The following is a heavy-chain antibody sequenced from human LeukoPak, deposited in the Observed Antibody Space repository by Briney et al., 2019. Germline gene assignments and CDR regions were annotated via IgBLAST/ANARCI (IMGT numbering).Heavy chain of an antibody. V-gene: IGHV3-33*01. J-gene: IGHJ4*02. D-gene: IGHD3-22*01. Sequence: WGALRPSWAASGFPFSSYGKHWGRPAPGKGLGGGAVILSDGSKEFYTDSVKGRFTISRDNSKNTLYLQMNSLRAEDTAVYYCVRDDDRPDNGLDYWGQGTLVTVSS. CDR2: ILSDGSKE. CDR1: GFPFSSYG. CDR3: VRDDDRPDNGLDY.